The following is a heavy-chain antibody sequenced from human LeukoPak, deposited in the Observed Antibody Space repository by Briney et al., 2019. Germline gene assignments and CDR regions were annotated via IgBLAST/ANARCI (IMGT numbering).Heavy chain of an antibody. V-gene: IGHV1-8*02. Sequence: GASVKVSCKASGGTFSSYAISWVRQAPGQGLEWMGWMNPNSGNTGYAQKFQGRVTMTRNTSISTAYMELSSLRSEDTAVYYCARGPLTEGFIVVVVAATPDAFDIWGQGTMVTVSS. D-gene: IGHD2-15*01. CDR3: ARGPLTEGFIVVVVAATPDAFDI. CDR1: GGTFSSYA. J-gene: IGHJ3*02. CDR2: MNPNSGNT.